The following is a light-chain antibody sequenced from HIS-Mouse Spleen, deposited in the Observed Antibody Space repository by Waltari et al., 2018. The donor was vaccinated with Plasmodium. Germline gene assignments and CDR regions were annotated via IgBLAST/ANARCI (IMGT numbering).Light chain of an antibody. CDR3: QQSYSTWT. CDR1: QSISNY. V-gene: IGKV1-39*01. CDR2: AAS. Sequence: DIQMTKSPSSLSASVGDRVTITCRASQSISNYLNWYQQKQGKAPKFLIYAASTLQSGVPSRFSGSGSGTDFTLTISSLQPEDFATYYCQQSYSTWTFGQGTKVEIK. J-gene: IGKJ1*01.